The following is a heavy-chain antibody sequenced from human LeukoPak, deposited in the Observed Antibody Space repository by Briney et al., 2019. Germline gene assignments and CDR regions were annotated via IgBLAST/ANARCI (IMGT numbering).Heavy chain of an antibody. CDR2: INHSGST. J-gene: IGHJ4*02. V-gene: IGHV4-34*01. Sequence: SETLSLTCAVYGGSFSGYYWSWIRQPPGKGLEWIGEINHSGSTNYNPSLKSRVTISVDTSKNQFSLRLSSVTAADTAVYYCARYYYDFWSGYSTPLDYWGQGTLVTASS. CDR3: ARYYYDFWSGYSTPLDY. CDR1: GGSFSGYY. D-gene: IGHD3-3*01.